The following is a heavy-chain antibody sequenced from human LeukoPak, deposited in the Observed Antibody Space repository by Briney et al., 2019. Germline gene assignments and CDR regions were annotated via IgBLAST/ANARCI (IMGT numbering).Heavy chain of an antibody. CDR3: AGQTHIVVVTAIPFDY. D-gene: IGHD2-21*02. CDR2: IYHSGST. CDR1: GGYISSSSYY. J-gene: IGHJ4*02. V-gene: IGHV4-39*07. Sequence: SETLSLTCTVSGGYISSSSYYWGWIRQPPGKGLEWIGSIYHSGSTYYNPSLKSRVTISVDTSKNQFSLKLSSVTAADTAVYYCAGQTHIVVVTAIPFDYWGQGTLVTVSS.